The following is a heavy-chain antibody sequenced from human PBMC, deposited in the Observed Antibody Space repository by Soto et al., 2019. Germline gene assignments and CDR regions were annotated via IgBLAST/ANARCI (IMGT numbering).Heavy chain of an antibody. CDR3: ARGGPKDYGDYDFDY. D-gene: IGHD4-17*01. Sequence: XETLSVTCTVSGGSISSYYWSWIRQPPGKGLEWIGYIYYSGSTNYNPSLKSRVTISVDTSENQFSLKLSSVTAADTAVYYCARGGPKDYGDYDFDYWGQGTLVTVSS. CDR2: IYYSGST. J-gene: IGHJ4*02. V-gene: IGHV4-59*01. CDR1: GGSISSYY.